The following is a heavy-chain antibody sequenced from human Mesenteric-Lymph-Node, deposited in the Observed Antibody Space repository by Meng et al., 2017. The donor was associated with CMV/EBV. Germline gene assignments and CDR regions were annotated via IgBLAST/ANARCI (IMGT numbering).Heavy chain of an antibody. CDR2: IYYSGST. D-gene: IGHD3-9*01. J-gene: IGHJ6*02. Sequence: SETLSLTCTVSGGSISSTSYYWGWIRQPPGKGLESIGTIYYSGSTYYNPSLMSRVTISVDTSKNQFSLKLSSVTTADTAVYYCARDFSGYYDILTGYYTRDSYYYGLDVWGQGTTVTVSS. CDR3: ARDFSGYYDILTGYYTRDSYYYGLDV. CDR1: GGSISSTSYY. V-gene: IGHV4-39*07.